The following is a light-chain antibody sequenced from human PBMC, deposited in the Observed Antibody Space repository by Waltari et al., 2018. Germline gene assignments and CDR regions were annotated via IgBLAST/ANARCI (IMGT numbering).Light chain of an antibody. V-gene: IGLV2-11*02. CDR3: CSYAGTYTVL. Sequence: QSALTQPRPVSGSPGQSVTFSCTGTSNDFGAYNHVSWYQQSPGKAPKLIISDVFNRPSGVPDRFSGSKSGNTASLTISGLQAADEADYYCCSYAGTYTVLFGGGTKLTVL. J-gene: IGLJ2*01. CDR1: SNDFGAYNH. CDR2: DVF.